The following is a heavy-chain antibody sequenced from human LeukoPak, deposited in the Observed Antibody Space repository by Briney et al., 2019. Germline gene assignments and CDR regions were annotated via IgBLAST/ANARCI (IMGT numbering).Heavy chain of an antibody. Sequence: PGGSLRLSCAASGFTFSSYAMSWVRQAPGKGLDWVSGISGSGGSTNHADSVKGRFTISGDNSKNTLYLQMNSLRAEDTALYYCAKGGGFSSSWLANWFDPWGQGTLVTVSS. CDR1: GFTFSSYA. V-gene: IGHV3-23*01. D-gene: IGHD6-6*01. CDR2: ISGSGGST. CDR3: AKGGGFSSSWLANWFDP. J-gene: IGHJ5*02.